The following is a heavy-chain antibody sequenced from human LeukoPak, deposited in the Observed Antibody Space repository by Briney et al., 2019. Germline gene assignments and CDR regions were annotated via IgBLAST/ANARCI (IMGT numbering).Heavy chain of an antibody. CDR1: GASISPYY. CDR3: ARGNNSPWDH. V-gene: IGHV4-4*07. D-gene: IGHD1-14*01. CDR2: ICNSGYT. Sequence: SETLSLTCTVSGASISPYYWSWIRQPAGKGLEWIGRICNSGYTNYNPSLESRVTMSLDTSKNEFSLKLSSVTAADTALYYCARGNNSPWDHWGQGILVTVSS. J-gene: IGHJ4*02.